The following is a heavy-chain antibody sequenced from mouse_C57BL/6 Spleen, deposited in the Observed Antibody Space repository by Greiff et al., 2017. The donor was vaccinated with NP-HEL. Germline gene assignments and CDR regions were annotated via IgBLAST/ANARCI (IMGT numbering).Heavy chain of an antibody. J-gene: IGHJ4*01. V-gene: IGHV1-26*01. Sequence: EVKLQQSGPELVKPGASVKISCKASGYTFTDYYMNWVKQSHGKSLEWIGDINPNNGGTSYNQKFKGKATLTVDKSSSTAYMELRSLTSEDSAVYYCARGGSVVALYYAMDYWGQGTSVTVSS. CDR3: ARGGSVVALYYAMDY. CDR1: GYTFTDYY. D-gene: IGHD1-1*01. CDR2: INPNNGGT.